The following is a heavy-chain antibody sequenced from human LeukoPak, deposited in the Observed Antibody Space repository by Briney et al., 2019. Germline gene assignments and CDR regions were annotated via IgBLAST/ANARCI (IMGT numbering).Heavy chain of an antibody. J-gene: IGHJ4*02. CDR1: GGSISSYY. V-gene: IGHV4-59*01. Sequence: SETLSLTCTVSGGSISSYYWSWIRQPPGKGLEWIGYIYYSGNTNYNPSLKSRVTISVDTSKNQFSLKLSSVTAADTAVYYCSRENGAFSPFGYWGQGTLVTVPS. CDR3: SRENGAFSPFGY. CDR2: IYYSGNT. D-gene: IGHD2-8*01.